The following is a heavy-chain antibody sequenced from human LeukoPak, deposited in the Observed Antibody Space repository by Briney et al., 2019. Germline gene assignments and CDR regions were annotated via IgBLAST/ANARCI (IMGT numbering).Heavy chain of an antibody. CDR3: AREDSSGWYQKFDY. CDR2: INAGNGNT. D-gene: IGHD6-19*01. Sequence: ASVKVSCKASGYTFTGYYMHWVRQAHGQRLEWMGWINAGNGNTKYSQEFQGRVTITRDTSASTAYMELSSLRSEDMAVYYCAREDSSGWYQKFDYWGQGTLVTVSS. J-gene: IGHJ4*02. V-gene: IGHV1-3*03. CDR1: GYTFTGYY.